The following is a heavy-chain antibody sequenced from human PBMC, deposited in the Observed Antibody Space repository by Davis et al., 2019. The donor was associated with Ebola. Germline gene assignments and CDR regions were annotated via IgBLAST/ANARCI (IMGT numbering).Heavy chain of an antibody. V-gene: IGHV3-48*04. D-gene: IGHD6-13*01. Sequence: GESLKISCAASGFTFSSYSMNWVRQAPGKGLEWVSYISSSGSTIYYADSVKGRFTISRDNAKNSLFLQMNSLRAEDTAVYYCASYSSSSQGWGQGTLVTVSS. CDR1: GFTFSSYS. CDR2: ISSSGSTI. J-gene: IGHJ4*02. CDR3: ASYSSSSQG.